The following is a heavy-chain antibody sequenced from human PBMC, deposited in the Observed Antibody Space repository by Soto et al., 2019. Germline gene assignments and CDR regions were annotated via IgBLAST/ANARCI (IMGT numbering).Heavy chain of an antibody. CDR3: AKDPAPRITGKFDP. V-gene: IGHV3-23*01. J-gene: IGHJ5*02. Sequence: GSLRLSCAASGFTFSSYAMSWVRQAPGKGLEWVSAISGSGGSTYYADPVKGRFTISRDNSKNTLYLQMNSLRAEDTAVYYCAKDPAPRITGKFDPWGQGTLVTVSS. CDR1: GFTFSSYA. D-gene: IGHD1-20*01. CDR2: ISGSGGST.